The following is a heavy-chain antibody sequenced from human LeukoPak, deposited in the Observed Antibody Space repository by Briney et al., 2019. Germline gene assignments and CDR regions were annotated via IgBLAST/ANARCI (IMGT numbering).Heavy chain of an antibody. CDR3: AKDRPNYYGSNGHYYRRDGDY. D-gene: IGHD3-22*01. V-gene: IGHV3-23*01. J-gene: IGHJ4*02. CDR1: PGYGFTSHW. Sequence: PGGSLRLSCVTSPGYGFTSHWMNWVRQAPGKGLQWVSSITSSGDGTYYADSVKGRFTISRDNSENMLYLQMNSLRVEDTAVYFCAKDRPNYYGSNGHYYRRDGDYWGQGTLVTVSS. CDR2: ITSSGDGT.